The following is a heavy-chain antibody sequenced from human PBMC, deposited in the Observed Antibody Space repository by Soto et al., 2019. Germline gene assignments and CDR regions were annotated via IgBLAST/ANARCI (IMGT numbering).Heavy chain of an antibody. V-gene: IGHV4-4*02. CDR1: GGSISSSNW. CDR3: ATAYYHIPRDGMDV. CDR2: IYHSGST. D-gene: IGHD3-9*01. Sequence: NPSETLSLTCAVSGGSISSSNWWSWVRQPPGKGLEWIGEIYHSGSTNYNPSLKSRVTISVDKSKNQFSLKLSSVTAADTAVYYCATAYYHIPRDGMDVWGQGTTVTVSS. J-gene: IGHJ6*02.